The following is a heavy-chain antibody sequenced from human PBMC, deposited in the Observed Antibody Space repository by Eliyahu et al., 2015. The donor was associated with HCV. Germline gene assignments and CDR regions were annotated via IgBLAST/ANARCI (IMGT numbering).Heavy chain of an antibody. J-gene: IGHJ1*01. V-gene: IGHV3-21*01. CDR2: ISSSSSYI. Sequence: GLEWVSSISSSSSYIYYADSVKGRFTISRDNAKNSLYLQMNSLRAEDTAVYYCARVPHFRPAVEYFQHWGQGTLVTVSS. CDR3: ARVPHFRPAVEYFQH.